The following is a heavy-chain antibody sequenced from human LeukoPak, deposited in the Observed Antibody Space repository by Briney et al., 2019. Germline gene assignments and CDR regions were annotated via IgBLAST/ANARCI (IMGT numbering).Heavy chain of an antibody. CDR2: INPNSGGT. CDR1: GYTFTDYY. D-gene: IGHD5-18*01. V-gene: IGHV1-2*04. J-gene: IGHJ4*02. CDR3: VLSMGRLRGYSYGRGGYFDY. Sequence: GASVKVSCKASGYTFTDYYMHWVRQAPGQGLEWMGWINPNSGGTNYAQKFQGWVTMTRDTSISTAYMELSRLRSDDTAVYYCVLSMGRLRGYSYGRGGYFDYWGQGTLVTVSS.